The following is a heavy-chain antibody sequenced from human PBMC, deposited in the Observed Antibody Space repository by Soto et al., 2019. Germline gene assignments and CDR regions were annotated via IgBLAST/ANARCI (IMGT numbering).Heavy chain of an antibody. Sequence: ASVKVSCKASGYTFTSYGISWVRQAPGQGLEWMGWISAYNGNTNYAQKLQGRVTMTTDTSTSTAYMELRSLRSDDTAVYYCARDLPITMVRGVIIPSPYYGMDVWGQGTTVTVSS. CDR2: ISAYNGNT. CDR3: ARDLPITMVRGVIIPSPYYGMDV. CDR1: GYTFTSYG. J-gene: IGHJ6*02. V-gene: IGHV1-18*01. D-gene: IGHD3-10*01.